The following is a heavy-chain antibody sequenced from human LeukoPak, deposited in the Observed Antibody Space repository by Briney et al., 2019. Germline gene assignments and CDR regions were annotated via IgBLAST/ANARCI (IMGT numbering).Heavy chain of an antibody. D-gene: IGHD2-21*02. CDR2: IYTSGST. Sequence: PSETLSLTCTVSDGSISNYHWSWIRQPAGKGLEWIGRIYTSGSTNYNPSLKGRVTMSVDTSKNQFSLSLSSVTAADTAVYYCARVTPVGSDRYFYDGTDVWGQGTTVTVSS. J-gene: IGHJ6*02. CDR1: DGSISNYH. V-gene: IGHV4-4*07. CDR3: ARVTPVGSDRYFYDGTDV.